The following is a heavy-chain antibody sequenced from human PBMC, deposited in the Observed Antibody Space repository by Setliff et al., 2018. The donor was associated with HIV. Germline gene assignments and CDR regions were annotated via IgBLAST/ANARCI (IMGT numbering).Heavy chain of an antibody. CDR1: GYSFTSYW. J-gene: IGHJ3*02. Sequence: PGESLKISCKGSGYSFTSYWISWVRQMPGKGLEWMGRIDPSDSYTNYSPSFQGHVTISADKSISTAYLQWSSLKASDTAMYYCVRPRLLDYDSSGYYLDAFDIWGQGTMVTVS. V-gene: IGHV5-10-1*01. CDR2: IDPSDSYT. D-gene: IGHD3-22*01. CDR3: VRPRLLDYDSSGYYLDAFDI.